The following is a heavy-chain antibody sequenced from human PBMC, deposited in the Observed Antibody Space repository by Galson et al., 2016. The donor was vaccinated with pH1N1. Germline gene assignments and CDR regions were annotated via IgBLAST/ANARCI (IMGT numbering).Heavy chain of an antibody. CDR1: GFIFTNYW. D-gene: IGHD2-15*01. V-gene: IGHV3-74*01. Sequence: SLRLSCAASGFIFTNYWMHWVRQAPGRGLVWVARVNNDGSSTNYADSVKGRFTLSRDNAKNTVFLEMSSLRAEDTGAYYCVRGRYCSGVSCYSPTAEYFQHWGRCTLLPVSS. CDR3: VRGRYCSGVSCYSPTAEYFQH. J-gene: IGHJ1*01. CDR2: VNNDGSST.